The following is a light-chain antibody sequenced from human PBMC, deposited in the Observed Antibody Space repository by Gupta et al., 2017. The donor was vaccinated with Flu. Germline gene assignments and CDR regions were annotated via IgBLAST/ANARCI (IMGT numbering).Light chain of an antibody. V-gene: IGKV3-20*01. J-gene: IGKJ1*01. CDR2: GAS. Sequence: IVFEPSPGHLALAPGERATLSCRASQSVSNNYVAWYQQKPGQAPRLLIFGASTRATDIPDRFSGSGSGADFTLTISRLEPEDFAVYYCQKYDSSTWTFGQGTKVEIK. CDR1: QSVSNNY. CDR3: QKYDSSTWT.